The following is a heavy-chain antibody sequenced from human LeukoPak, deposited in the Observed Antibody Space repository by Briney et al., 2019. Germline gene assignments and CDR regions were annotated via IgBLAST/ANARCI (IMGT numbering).Heavy chain of an antibody. V-gene: IGHV1-3*01. CDR1: GYTFTSYA. CDR3: VRTPPNWGFDY. CDR2: INAGNGNT. D-gene: IGHD7-27*01. J-gene: IGHJ4*02. Sequence: ASVKVSCKASGYTFTSYAMHWVRQAPGQRLEWMGWINAGNGNTKYSQKFQGRVTMTSDSSISTAYMELSSLRSEYTAIYYCVRTPPNWGFDYWGQGTLVTVSS.